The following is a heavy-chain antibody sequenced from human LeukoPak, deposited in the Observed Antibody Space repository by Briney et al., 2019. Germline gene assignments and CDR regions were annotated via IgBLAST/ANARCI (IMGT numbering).Heavy chain of an antibody. CDR3: ARAGGGYYSDAFDI. Sequence: SVKVSCKASGGTFSSYAISWVRQAPGQWLEWMGGIIPIFGTANYAQKFQGRVTITADESTSTAYMELSSLRSEDTAVYYCARAGGGYYSDAFDIWGQGTMVTVSS. V-gene: IGHV1-69*13. D-gene: IGHD3-22*01. CDR2: IIPIFGTA. CDR1: GGTFSSYA. J-gene: IGHJ3*02.